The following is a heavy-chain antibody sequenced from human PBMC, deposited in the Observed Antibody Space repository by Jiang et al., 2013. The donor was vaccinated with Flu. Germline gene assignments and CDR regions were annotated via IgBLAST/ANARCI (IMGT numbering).Heavy chain of an antibody. V-gene: IGHV1-46*03. J-gene: IGHJ4*02. CDR2: LNPAGGGT. CDR1: GYTFSTYY. CDR3: VRDRNFYDSDATPLY. D-gene: IGHD3-22*01. Sequence: EVKKPGASVKLSCKTSGYTFSTYYIHWVRQAPGQGLEWMGVLNPAGGGTSYSQMFQGRVAMTRDTSTTTAYMELSSLRADDAAVYYCVRDRNFYDSDATPLYWGQGTPVTVSP.